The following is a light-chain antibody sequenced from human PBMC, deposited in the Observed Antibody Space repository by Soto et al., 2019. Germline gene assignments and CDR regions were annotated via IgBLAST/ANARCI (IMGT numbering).Light chain of an antibody. CDR1: STDFVSYNR. V-gene: IGLV2-18*01. CDR3: SLYTSENAYV. Sequence: QSSLTQTPSVSGSRGQSFTISCTGTSTDFVSYNRVSWYQQPPGTAPKLMIYEVSKRPSGVPDRFSGSKSGNTASLTISGLQAADEADYYCSLYTSENAYVFGTGTKATVL. J-gene: IGLJ1*01. CDR2: EVS.